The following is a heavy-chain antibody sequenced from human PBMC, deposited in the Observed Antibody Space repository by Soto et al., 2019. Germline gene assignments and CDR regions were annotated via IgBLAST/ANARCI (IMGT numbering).Heavy chain of an antibody. D-gene: IGHD3-22*01. CDR3: AHLITYYYDSSGYYYTSYYYYYGMDV. J-gene: IGHJ6*02. CDR2: IFWNDDK. V-gene: IGHV2-5*01. CDR1: GFSLTNSGVG. Sequence: SGPPRVNPTQTLTLTSTFSGFSLTNSGVGVGWIRHPPVNALECLALIFWNDDKRYSPSLKSRLTIPKDTSKNQVVLTMTNMDPVDTATYYCAHLITYYYDSSGYYYTSYYYYYGMDVWGQGTTVTVSS.